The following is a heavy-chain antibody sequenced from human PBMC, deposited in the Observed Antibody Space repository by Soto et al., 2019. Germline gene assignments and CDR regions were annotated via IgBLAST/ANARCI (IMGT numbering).Heavy chain of an antibody. D-gene: IGHD4-17*01. V-gene: IGHV1-3*01. CDR3: ASNDYGDYYYYYYYMDV. CDR2: INAGNGNT. J-gene: IGHJ6*03. CDR1: GGTFSSYT. Sequence: ASVKVSCKASGGTFSSYTISWVRQAPGQGLEWMGWINAGNGNTKYSQKFQGRVTITRDTSASTAYMELSSLRSEDTAVYYCASNDYGDYYYYYYYMDVWGKGTTVTVSS.